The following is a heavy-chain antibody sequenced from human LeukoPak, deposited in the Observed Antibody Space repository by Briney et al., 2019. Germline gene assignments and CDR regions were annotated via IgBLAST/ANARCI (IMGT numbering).Heavy chain of an antibody. D-gene: IGHD3-9*01. CDR2: ISSYNFNT. J-gene: IGHJ4*02. V-gene: IGHV1-18*01. Sequence: AXXXXSCKASGYTFTSYGISWVRQAPGQGVEGMGWISSYNFNTTYAHNLQRRLTMPTHTSTSTAYMELRSLRSDDTAVYYCARYYDILTGYYPPSHWGQGTLVTVSS. CDR1: GYTFTSYG. CDR3: ARYYDILTGYYPPSH.